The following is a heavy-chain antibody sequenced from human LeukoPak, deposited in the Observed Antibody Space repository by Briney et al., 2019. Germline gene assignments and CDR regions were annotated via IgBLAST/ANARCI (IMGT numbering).Heavy chain of an antibody. CDR2: IIPIFGTA. D-gene: IGHD3-22*01. CDR3: AREQTAYYYDSSGYYEHLHHFDY. V-gene: IGHV1-69*01. CDR1: GGTFSSYA. Sequence: ASVKVSCKASGGTFSSYAISWVRQAPGQGLEWMGGIIPIFGTANYAQKFQGRVTITADESTSTAYMELSSLRSEDTAVYYCAREQTAYYYDSSGYYEHLHHFDYWGQGTLVTVSS. J-gene: IGHJ4*02.